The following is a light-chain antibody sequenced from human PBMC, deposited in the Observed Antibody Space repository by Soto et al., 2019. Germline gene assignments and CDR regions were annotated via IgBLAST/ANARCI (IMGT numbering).Light chain of an antibody. CDR3: QQYNSYWT. CDR1: QSISSW. CDR2: DAS. J-gene: IGKJ1*01. V-gene: IGKV1-5*01. Sequence: DIQMTQSPSTLPASVGDRVTITFRASQSISSWLAWYQQKPGKAPKILIYDASSLKSGVPSRFSGSGSGTEFTLTISSLQPDDFATYYCQQYNSYWTFGQGTKVEIK.